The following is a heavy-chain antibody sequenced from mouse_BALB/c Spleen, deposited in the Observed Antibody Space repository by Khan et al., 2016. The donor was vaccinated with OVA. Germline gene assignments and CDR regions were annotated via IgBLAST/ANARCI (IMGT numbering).Heavy chain of an antibody. CDR3: ANLIIYSIDY. CDR2: IWGDGSK. V-gene: IGHV2-3*01. D-gene: IGHD1-1*01. CDR1: GFSLTTYG. Sequence: QVQLKESGPGLVAPSQSLSITCTVSGFSLTTYGVSWIRLPPGKGLEWLGVIWGDGSKNYHSALISRLSISKDNSKSQVFLELNSLQTDDTATYYCANLIIYSIDYWGQGTTLTVSS. J-gene: IGHJ2*01.